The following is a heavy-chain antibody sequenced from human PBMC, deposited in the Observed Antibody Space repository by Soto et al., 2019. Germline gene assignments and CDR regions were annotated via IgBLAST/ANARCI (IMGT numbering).Heavy chain of an antibody. CDR1: GYTLTELS. CDR3: ARGRAHWYYGSGREPRYFDL. V-gene: IGHV1-24*01. CDR2: FDPEDGET. Sequence: GASVKVSCKVSGYTLTELSMHWVRQAPGKGLEWMGGFDPEDGETIYAQKFQGRVTMTEDTSTDTAYMELSSLRSEDTAVYYCARGRAHWYYGSGREPRYFDLWGRGTLVTVSS. J-gene: IGHJ2*01. D-gene: IGHD3-10*01.